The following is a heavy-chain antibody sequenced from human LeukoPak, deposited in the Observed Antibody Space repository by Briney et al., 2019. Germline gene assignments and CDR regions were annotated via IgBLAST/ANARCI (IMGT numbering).Heavy chain of an antibody. CDR3: ARTSYYYDMDV. CDR2: IDSGGTT. Sequence: GGSLRLSCVASGSNVTYNYMTWVRQAPGKGLEWASLIDSGGTTYYADSLKGRFTISRHSPNNTLFLQMNNLRPEDTAVYYCARTSYYYDMDVWGPGTTVTVSS. J-gene: IGHJ6*02. CDR1: GSNVTYNY. V-gene: IGHV3-53*04.